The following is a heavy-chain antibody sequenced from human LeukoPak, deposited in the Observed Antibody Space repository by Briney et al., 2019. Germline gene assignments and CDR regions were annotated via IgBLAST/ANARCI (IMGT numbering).Heavy chain of an antibody. V-gene: IGHV1-8*01. D-gene: IGHD3-3*01. CDR3: ARGRYYDFWSGYRHYYYYGMDV. Sequence: GASVKVSCKASGYTFTSYDINWVRQATGQGLEWMGWMNPNSGNTGYAQKFQGRVTMTRNTSISTAYMELSSLRSEDTAVYYCARGRYYDFWSGYRHYYYYGMDVWGQGTTVTVSS. CDR2: MNPNSGNT. CDR1: GYTFTSYD. J-gene: IGHJ6*02.